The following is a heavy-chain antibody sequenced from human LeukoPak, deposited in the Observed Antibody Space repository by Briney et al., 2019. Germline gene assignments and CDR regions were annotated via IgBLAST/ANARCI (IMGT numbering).Heavy chain of an antibody. Sequence: SETLSLTCTVSGGSFSSYYWSWIRQPPGKGLEWLGYIYFSGSTNYNPSLKSRVTISVDTSKNQFSLNLTSVTAADTAVYYCARGGGDDCGDYVWFDPWGQGTLVTVSS. J-gene: IGHJ5*02. CDR1: GGSFSSYY. CDR3: ARGGGDDCGDYVWFDP. D-gene: IGHD4-17*01. V-gene: IGHV4-59*01. CDR2: IYFSGST.